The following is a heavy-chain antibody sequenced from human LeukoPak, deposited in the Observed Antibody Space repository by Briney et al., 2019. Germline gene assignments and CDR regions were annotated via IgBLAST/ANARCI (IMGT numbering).Heavy chain of an antibody. J-gene: IGHJ2*01. CDR3: ARDGVGDIRRGRYFDL. Sequence: ETLSLTCTVSGGSISSYYWSWIRQPPGKGLEWIGYIYYSGSTNYNPSLKSRVTISVDTSKNQFSLKLSSVTAADTAVYYCARDGVGDIRRGRYFDLWGRGTLVTVSS. CDR2: IYYSGST. V-gene: IGHV4-59*01. D-gene: IGHD2-21*02. CDR1: GGSISSYY.